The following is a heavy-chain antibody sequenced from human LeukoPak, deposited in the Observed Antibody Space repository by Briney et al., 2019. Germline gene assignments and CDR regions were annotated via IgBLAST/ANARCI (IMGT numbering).Heavy chain of an antibody. Sequence: SETLSLTCTVSGGSISSYYWSWIRQPPGKGLEWIGYIYYSGSTNYNPSLKSRVTISVDTSKNQFSLKLSSVTAADTAVYYCAREGDGYNSSAFDIWGQGTMVTVSS. D-gene: IGHD5-24*01. CDR2: IYYSGST. CDR1: GGSISSYY. J-gene: IGHJ3*02. V-gene: IGHV4-59*12. CDR3: AREGDGYNSSAFDI.